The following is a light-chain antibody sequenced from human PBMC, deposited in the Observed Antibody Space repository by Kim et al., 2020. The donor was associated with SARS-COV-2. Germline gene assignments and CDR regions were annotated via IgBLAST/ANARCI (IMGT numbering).Light chain of an antibody. CDR2: GAS. CDR1: QSVSSNC. CDR3: QQYSSSPAT. V-gene: IGKV3-20*01. J-gene: IGKJ1*01. Sequence: SPGGNATLSCRARQSVSSNCLAWYQQKPGQAPRLLIYGASSRATGIPDRFSGSGSGTDFTLTITRLEPEDFAVYYCQQYSSSPATFGQGTKVDIK.